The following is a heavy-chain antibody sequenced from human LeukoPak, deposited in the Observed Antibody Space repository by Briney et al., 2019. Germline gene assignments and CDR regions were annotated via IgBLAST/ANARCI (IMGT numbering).Heavy chain of an antibody. Sequence: SETLSLTCAVSGGSISSSNWWSWVRQPPGKGLEWIGEIYHSGSTNYNPSLKSRVTISVDKSKNQFSLKLSSVTAADTAVYYCGSRRTAMFGVIKGPIDYWGQGTLVTVSS. CDR2: IYHSGST. V-gene: IGHV4-4*02. CDR3: GSRRTAMFGVIKGPIDY. J-gene: IGHJ4*02. D-gene: IGHD3-3*01. CDR1: GGSISSSNW.